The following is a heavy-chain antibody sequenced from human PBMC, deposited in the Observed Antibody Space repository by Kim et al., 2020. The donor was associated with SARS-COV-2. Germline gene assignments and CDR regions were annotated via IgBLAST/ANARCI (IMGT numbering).Heavy chain of an antibody. V-gene: IGHV5-51*01. CDR3: ARQGAYSGAFDI. D-gene: IGHD3-10*01. J-gene: IGHJ3*02. Sequence: RYRPSFQGKVTISADKSISTAYLQWSSLKASDTAMYYCARQGAYSGAFDIWGQGTMVTVSS.